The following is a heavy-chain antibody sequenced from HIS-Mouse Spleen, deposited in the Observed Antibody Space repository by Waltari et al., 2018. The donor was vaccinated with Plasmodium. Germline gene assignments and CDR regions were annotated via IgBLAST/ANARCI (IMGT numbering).Heavy chain of an antibody. CDR2: ISWNSGII. V-gene: IGHV3-9*01. J-gene: IGHJ3*02. CDR3: AKDRKYSSSRGAFDI. CDR1: GFTFDAYA. Sequence: EVQLVESGGGLVQPGRSLRLSCAAAGFTFDAYAMHWVRQAPGKGGGWVSGISWNSGIIGYADSVKGRFTISRDNAKNSLYLQMNSLRAEDTALYYCAKDRKYSSSRGAFDIWGQGTMVTVSS. D-gene: IGHD6-6*01.